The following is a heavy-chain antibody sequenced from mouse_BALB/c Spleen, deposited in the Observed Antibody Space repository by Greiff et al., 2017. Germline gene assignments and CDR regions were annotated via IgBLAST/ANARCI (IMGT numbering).Heavy chain of an antibody. J-gene: IGHJ3*01. D-gene: IGHD1-1*02. CDR3: ARDRRGGFAY. V-gene: IGHV5-4*02. Sequence: DVQLVESGGGLVKPGGSLKLSCAASGFTFSDYYMYWVRQTPEKRLEWVATISDGGSYTYYPDSVKGRFTISRDNAKNNLYLQMSSLKSEDTAMYYCARDRRGGFAYWGQGTLVTVSA. CDR2: ISDGGSYT. CDR1: GFTFSDYY.